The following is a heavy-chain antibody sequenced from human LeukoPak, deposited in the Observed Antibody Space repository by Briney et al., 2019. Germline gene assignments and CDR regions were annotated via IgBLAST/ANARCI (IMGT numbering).Heavy chain of an antibody. D-gene: IGHD3-22*01. CDR1: GGTFSSYA. CDR2: IIPILGIA. J-gene: IGHJ4*02. V-gene: IGHV1-69*04. CDR3: ASCPPYDSSGYYLTPFDY. Sequence: ASVKVSCKASGGTFSSYAISWVRQAPGQGLEWMGRIIPILGIANYAQKFQGRVTITADKSTSTAYMELSSLRSEDTAVYYCASCPPYDSSGYYLTPFDYWGQGTLVTVSS.